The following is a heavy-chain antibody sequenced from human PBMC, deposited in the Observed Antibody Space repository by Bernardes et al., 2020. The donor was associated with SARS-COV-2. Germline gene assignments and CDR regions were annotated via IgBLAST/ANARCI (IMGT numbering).Heavy chain of an antibody. D-gene: IGHD6-25*01. V-gene: IGHV3-23*01. Sequence: GGSLRLSCAASGFTLSGTGMTWVRQAPGKGLEWVSDIVYTGDTYYADSVKGRFVISKDISKNTLYLQMNSLKAEDTAIYYCAGHGGNSGWGQGTLVTVSS. CDR3: AGHGGNSG. CDR1: GFTLSGTG. CDR2: IVYTGDT. J-gene: IGHJ4*02.